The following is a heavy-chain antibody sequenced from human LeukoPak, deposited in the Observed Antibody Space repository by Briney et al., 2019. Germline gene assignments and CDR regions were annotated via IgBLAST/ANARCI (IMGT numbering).Heavy chain of an antibody. CDR3: ANRRDILTGYEDY. D-gene: IGHD3-9*01. J-gene: IGHJ4*02. V-gene: IGHV3-23*01. Sequence: GGSLRLSCAASGFAFSSYAMSWVRQAPGKGLEWVSAISGSGGSTYYADSVKSRFTISRDNSKNTLYLQMNSLRAEDTAVYYCANRRDILTGYEDYWGQGTLVTVSS. CDR2: ISGSGGST. CDR1: GFAFSSYA.